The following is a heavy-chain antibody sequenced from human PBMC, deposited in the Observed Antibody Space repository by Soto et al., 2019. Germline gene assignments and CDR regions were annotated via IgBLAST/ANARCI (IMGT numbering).Heavy chain of an antibody. J-gene: IGHJ6*02. CDR3: ARVIVDTGEYYYYYYGMDV. Sequence: GGSLRLSCAASGFTFSSYAMHWVRQAPGKGLEWVAVISYDGSNKYYADSVKGRFTISRDNSKNTLYLQMNSLRAEDTAVYYCARVIVDTGEYYYYYYGMDVWGQGTTVTVSS. V-gene: IGHV3-30-3*01. D-gene: IGHD5-18*01. CDR2: ISYDGSNK. CDR1: GFTFSSYA.